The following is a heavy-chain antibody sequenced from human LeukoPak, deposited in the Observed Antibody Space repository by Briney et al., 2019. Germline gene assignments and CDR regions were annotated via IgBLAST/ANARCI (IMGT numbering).Heavy chain of an antibody. J-gene: IGHJ3*01. Sequence: GGSLRLSCAASGFAFSNYAVMWVRQAPGHGLEWVSAITSAVAPRYADSVKGRFTIYRDNSKNTLYLQMNSLRAEDTAQYFCARDPNGDYIGAFEFWGQGTGVTVSS. D-gene: IGHD4-17*01. CDR2: ITSAVAP. V-gene: IGHV3-23*01. CDR1: GFAFSNYA. CDR3: ARDPNGDYIGAFEF.